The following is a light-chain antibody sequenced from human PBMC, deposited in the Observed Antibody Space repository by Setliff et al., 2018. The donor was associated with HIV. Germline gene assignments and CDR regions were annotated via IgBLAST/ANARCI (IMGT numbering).Light chain of an antibody. Sequence: SYELTQPPSVSVAPGKTARITCGGNNIGSKSVHWHQQKPGQAPVLVIYYDSDRPSGIPERFSGSNSGNTATLTISRVEAGDEADYYCQVWDSSSDHYVFGTATKGTVL. CDR1: NIGSKS. V-gene: IGLV3-21*04. CDR3: QVWDSSSDHYV. J-gene: IGLJ1*01. CDR2: YDS.